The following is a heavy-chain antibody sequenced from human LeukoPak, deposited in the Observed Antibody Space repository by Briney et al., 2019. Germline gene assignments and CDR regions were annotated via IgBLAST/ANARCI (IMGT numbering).Heavy chain of an antibody. CDR2: INHSGST. CDR3: ARQKPYGGYYSN. V-gene: IGHV4-34*01. CDR1: GGSFSGYY. Sequence: SETLSLTCAVYGGSFSGYYWSWIRQPPGKGLEWIGEINHSGSTNYNPSLKSRVTISVDTSKNQFSLKLSSVTAADTAVYYCARQKPYGGYYSNWGQGTLVTVSS. D-gene: IGHD3-22*01. J-gene: IGHJ4*02.